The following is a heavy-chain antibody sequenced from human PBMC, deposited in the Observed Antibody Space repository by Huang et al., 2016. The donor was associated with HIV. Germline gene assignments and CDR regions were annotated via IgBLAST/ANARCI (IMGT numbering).Heavy chain of an antibody. Sequence: QVHLVQSGAEVKKPGSSVKVSCKASGDSFTSLPINWVRQAPGQGLAWMGGPFPVRFPDTSAHELRGRVTISADESTSTSYMELSRLRSDDPAMYYCATSTPMLGESGGWSGKVVITENVPYVDWGQGTLVTVSS. CDR2: PFPVRFPD. D-gene: IGHD3-22*01. CDR3: ATSTPMLGESGGWSGKVVITENVPYVD. V-gene: IGHV1-69*01. J-gene: IGHJ4*02. CDR1: GDSFTSLP.